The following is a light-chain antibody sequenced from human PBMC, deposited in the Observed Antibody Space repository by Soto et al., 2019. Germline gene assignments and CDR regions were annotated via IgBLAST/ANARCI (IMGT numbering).Light chain of an antibody. CDR2: AAS. J-gene: IGKJ1*01. V-gene: IGKV1-39*01. Sequence: IQMTMSPASLSANMGDRVTITCRASQTVNTYLHWYQQKPGKAPKLLIYAASNVQSGVPARFSGIVSGTNFTLSLNILQPEDFATYYCQLCYCNPWTFGRGTRVDIK. CDR1: QTVNTY. CDR3: QLCYCNPWT.